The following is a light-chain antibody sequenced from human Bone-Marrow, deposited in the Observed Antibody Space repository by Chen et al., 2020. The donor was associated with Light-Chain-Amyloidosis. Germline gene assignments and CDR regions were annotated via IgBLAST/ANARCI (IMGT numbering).Light chain of an antibody. V-gene: IGLV2-14*01. CDR2: EVT. J-gene: IGLJ1*01. CDR1: SSDVGGDNH. CDR3: SSYTITNTLV. Sequence: QSALTQPASVSGSPGQSITISCTGTSSDVGGDNHVSWNQQHPDKAPKLMIYEVTNRPSWVPERFSGSKSDNTASLTISGLQTEDEADYCCSSYTITNTLVFGSGTRVTVL.